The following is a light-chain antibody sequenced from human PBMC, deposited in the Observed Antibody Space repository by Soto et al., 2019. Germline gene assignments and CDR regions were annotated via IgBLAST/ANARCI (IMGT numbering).Light chain of an antibody. CDR1: QDIRTE. J-gene: IGKJ1*01. Sequence: ALQMTQSPSSLSASVGDRVTITCRASQDIRTELGWYQQKPGKAPKLLIYATSTLQSGVPSRFSGSGSGTDFTLTISCLQPEDFATYYCLQDYNYPRTFGQGTKVEIK. CDR3: LQDYNYPRT. CDR2: ATS. V-gene: IGKV1-6*01.